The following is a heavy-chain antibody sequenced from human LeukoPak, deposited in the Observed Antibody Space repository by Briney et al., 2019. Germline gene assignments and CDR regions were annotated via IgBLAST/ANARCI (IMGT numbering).Heavy chain of an antibody. D-gene: IGHD2-2*01. CDR2: INQYGREI. CDR1: GFTFSNYW. J-gene: IGHJ4*02. V-gene: IGHV3-7*03. Sequence: GGSLRLSCAASGFTFSNYWMGWVRQAPGKGLEWVANINQYGREIHYLDSVKGRFTISRDNAKNSLYLQMNSLRAEDTAVYYCAKGVVVAPDVTPFDYWGQGTLVTVSS. CDR3: AKGVVVAPDVTPFDY.